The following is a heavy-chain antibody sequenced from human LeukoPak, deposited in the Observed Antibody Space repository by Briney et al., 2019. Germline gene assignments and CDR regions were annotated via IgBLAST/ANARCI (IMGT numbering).Heavy chain of an antibody. CDR2: ISNSETT. D-gene: IGHD2-15*01. CDR1: GGSVTSYY. CDR3: ARGYCSDERCPVFPS. V-gene: IGHV4-59*02. Sequence: PSETLSLPCSVSGGSVTSYYWNWVRQTPGKGLEWIGYISNSETTDYGPSFKSRVTTSLDTSKNQFSLKLGSVTAADTGVYYCARGYCSDERCPVFPSWGQGTLVTVSS. J-gene: IGHJ5*02.